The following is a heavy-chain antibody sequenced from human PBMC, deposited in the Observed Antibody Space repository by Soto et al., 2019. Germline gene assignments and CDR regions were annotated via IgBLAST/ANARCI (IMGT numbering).Heavy chain of an antibody. CDR3: AKEISGYDENYYYYGMDV. D-gene: IGHD5-12*01. CDR1: GFTFSSYG. Sequence: QVQVVESGGGVVQPGRSLRLSCAASGFTFSSYGMHWVRQAPGKGLGWVAVVSYDGSNKYYADSVKGRFAISRDNSKNTLYLQMISLRAEDTAVYYCAKEISGYDENYYYYGMDVW. J-gene: IGHJ6*01. CDR2: VSYDGSNK. V-gene: IGHV3-30*18.